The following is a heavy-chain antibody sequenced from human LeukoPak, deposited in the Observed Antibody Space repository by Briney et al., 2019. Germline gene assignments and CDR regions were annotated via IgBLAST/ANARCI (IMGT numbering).Heavy chain of an antibody. CDR3: ARGVAEIATIRFDY. J-gene: IGHJ4*02. CDR1: GGTFSSYA. CDR2: IIPIFGTA. D-gene: IGHD5-24*01. V-gene: IGHV1-69*05. Sequence: SVKVSCKASGGTFSSYAISWVRQAPGQGLEWMGRIIPIFGTANYAQKFQGRVTITTDESTSTAYMELSSLRSEDTAVYYCARGVAEIATIRFDYWGQGTLVTVSS.